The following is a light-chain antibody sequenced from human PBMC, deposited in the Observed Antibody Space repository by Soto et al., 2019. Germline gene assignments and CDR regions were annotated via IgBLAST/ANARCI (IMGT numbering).Light chain of an antibody. Sequence: QSPATLSVSPGERATLSCRASQSVSSNLAWYQQKPGQAPRLLIYGASTRATGIPARFSGSGSGTEFTLTISSLQSEDFAVYYCQQYNNWPFITFGQGTRLEIK. CDR2: GAS. CDR3: QQYNNWPFIT. CDR1: QSVSSN. J-gene: IGKJ5*01. V-gene: IGKV3-15*01.